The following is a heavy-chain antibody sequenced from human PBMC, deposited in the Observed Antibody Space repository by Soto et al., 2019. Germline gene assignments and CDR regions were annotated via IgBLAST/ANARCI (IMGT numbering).Heavy chain of an antibody. CDR1: GYTFTSYD. J-gene: IGHJ3*02. CDR2: MNPNSGNT. CDR3: ARGINYYDSGDDAFDI. V-gene: IGHV1-8*01. Sequence: ALVKVSCKASGYTFTSYDINWVRQATGQGLEWMGWMNPNSGNTGYAQRFQGRVTMTRNTSISTAYMELSSLRSEDTAVYYCARGINYYDSGDDAFDIWGQGTMVTVSS. D-gene: IGHD3-10*01.